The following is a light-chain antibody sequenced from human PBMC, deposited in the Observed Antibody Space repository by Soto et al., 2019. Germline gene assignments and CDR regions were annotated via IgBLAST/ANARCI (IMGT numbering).Light chain of an antibody. J-gene: IGKJ5*01. CDR2: GAS. Sequence: EIVLTQSPAILSVSPGERATLSCRASQSISRSLAWYQQKPGQAPRLLIYGASTRATGVPARFSGRGSGTEFTLTISSLQSEDFAVYYCQQYTNWPPNTFGQGTRLEI. CDR3: QQYTNWPPNT. V-gene: IGKV3-15*01. CDR1: QSISRS.